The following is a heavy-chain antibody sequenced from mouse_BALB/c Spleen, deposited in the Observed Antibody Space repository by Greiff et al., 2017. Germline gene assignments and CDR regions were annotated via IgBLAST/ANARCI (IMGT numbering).Heavy chain of an antibody. CDR1: GYTFTDYA. CDR2: ISTYYGDA. Sequence: QVQLQQSGAELVRPGVSVKISCKGSGYTFTDYAMHWVKQSHAKSLEWIGVISTYYGDASYNQKFKGKATMTVDKSSSTAYMELARLTSEDSAIYYCARGGARATYYAMDYWGQGTSVTVSS. J-gene: IGHJ4*01. D-gene: IGHD3-1*01. CDR3: ARGGARATYYAMDY. V-gene: IGHV1S137*01.